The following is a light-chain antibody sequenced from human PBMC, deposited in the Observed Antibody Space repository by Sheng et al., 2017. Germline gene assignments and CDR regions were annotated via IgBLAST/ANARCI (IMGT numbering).Light chain of an antibody. Sequence: DIQMTQSPSSLSASVGDRVTITCRTSQNIDGYLNWYQQKPGKPPKTPDLCCIQFTNVGSRSRFSGSGSGTDFTLTISSLQPEDLGTFYCQQSYSTPYTFGQGPKLEIK. CDR3: QQSYSTPYT. J-gene: IGKJ2*01. CDR1: QNIDGY. V-gene: IGKV1-39*01. CDR2: CI.